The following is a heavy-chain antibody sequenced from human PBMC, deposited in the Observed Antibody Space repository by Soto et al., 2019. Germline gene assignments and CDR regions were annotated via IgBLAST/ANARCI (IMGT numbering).Heavy chain of an antibody. CDR3: AKASIEYSASVDN. V-gene: IGHV3-23*01. CDR1: GFSFSSYA. J-gene: IGHJ4*02. Sequence: DVQLLESGGGLVQPGGSLRLSCAASGFSFSSYAMVWVRQAPGKGLEWVSVISARGGSSYFADSVKGRFTISRDNSKNVLSLEMNSLRAEDTAISFCAKASIEYSASVDNWGQGTLVLVSS. CDR2: ISARGGSS. D-gene: IGHD4-4*01.